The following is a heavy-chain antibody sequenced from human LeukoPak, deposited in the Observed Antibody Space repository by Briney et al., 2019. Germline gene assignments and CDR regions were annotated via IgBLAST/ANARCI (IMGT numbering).Heavy chain of an antibody. J-gene: IGHJ4*02. D-gene: IGHD3-22*01. V-gene: IGHV3-48*01. CDR3: ARDPGLSGYYFDY. CDR1: GFRFGTYN. Sequence: GGSLRLSCAPSGFRFGTYNMNWFRQAPGKGLEWVSYIISSSSTIYYTDSVNGRFTISRDNDNESLYLQMNSLRAEDTAVYYCARDPGLSGYYFDYWGPGTLVTVSS. CDR2: IISSSSTI.